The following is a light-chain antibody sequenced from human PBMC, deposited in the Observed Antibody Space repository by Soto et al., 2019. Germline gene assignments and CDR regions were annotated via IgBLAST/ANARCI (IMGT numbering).Light chain of an antibody. J-gene: IGLJ1*01. CDR2: GNS. CDR3: QSYDSSLSGYV. CDR1: SPNIGAGYD. V-gene: IGLV1-40*01. Sequence: QSVLAQPPSVSGAPGRGVTFSSTGSSPNIGAGYDVHWYQQLPGTAPKLLIYGNSNRPSGVPDRFSGSKSGTSASLAITGLQAEDEADYYCQSYDSSLSGYVFGTGTKVTVL.